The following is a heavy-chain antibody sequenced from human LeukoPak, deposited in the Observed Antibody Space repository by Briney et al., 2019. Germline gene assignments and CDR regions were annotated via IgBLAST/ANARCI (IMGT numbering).Heavy chain of an antibody. V-gene: IGHV4-39*01. D-gene: IGHD3-9*01. CDR3: ARHAIFMYYFDY. CDR1: GASISSSPYY. Sequence: SETLSLTCTVSGASISSSPYYWGWIRQPPGKGLEWFGTIYYSGSTFYNPSLKSRVTISVDTSMHHFSLKLTSVTAADTAMYYCARHAIFMYYFDYWGQGTLVTVSS. J-gene: IGHJ4*02. CDR2: IYYSGST.